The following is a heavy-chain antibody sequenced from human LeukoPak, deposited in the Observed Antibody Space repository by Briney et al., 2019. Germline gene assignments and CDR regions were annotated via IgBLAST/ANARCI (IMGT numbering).Heavy chain of an antibody. D-gene: IGHD6-13*01. J-gene: IGHJ5*02. CDR3: ARALGSSSWSRWFDP. Sequence: GGSLRLSCAASGFPLSSYAMSWVRQAPGKGLEWVSVIYSGGSTYYADSVKGRFTISRDNSKNTLYLQMNSLRAEDTAVYYCARALGSSSWSRWFDPWGQGTLVTVSS. CDR2: IYSGGST. V-gene: IGHV3-66*01. CDR1: GFPLSSYA.